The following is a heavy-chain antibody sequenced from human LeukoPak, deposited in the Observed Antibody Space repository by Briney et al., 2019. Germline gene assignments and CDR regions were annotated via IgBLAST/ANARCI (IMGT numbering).Heavy chain of an antibody. V-gene: IGHV3-21*01. CDR3: AREVRLAAAGADY. J-gene: IGHJ4*02. CDR2: ISSSSSYI. Sequence: GGSLRLSCAASGFTFSSYSMNWVRQAPGKGLEWVSSISSSSSYIYYADSVKGRFTISRDNAENSLYLQMNSLRAEDTAVYYCAREVRLAAAGADYWGQGTLVTVSS. CDR1: GFTFSSYS. D-gene: IGHD6-13*01.